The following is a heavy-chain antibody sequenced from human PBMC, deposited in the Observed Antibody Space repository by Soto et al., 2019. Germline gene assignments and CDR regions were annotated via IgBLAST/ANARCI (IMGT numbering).Heavy chain of an antibody. V-gene: IGHV1-8*01. CDR1: GYTFTSYD. Sequence: QAQLVQSGAEVKKPGASVKVSCKASGYTFTSYDISWVRQAAGQGLEWMGWINLNSGHTDYAQKFQGRVTMTRNTSMSTAYMELGSLTSDDTAVYYCAGGRGWRDYWGQGTLVTVSS. D-gene: IGHD6-19*01. J-gene: IGHJ4*02. CDR2: INLNSGHT. CDR3: AGGRGWRDY.